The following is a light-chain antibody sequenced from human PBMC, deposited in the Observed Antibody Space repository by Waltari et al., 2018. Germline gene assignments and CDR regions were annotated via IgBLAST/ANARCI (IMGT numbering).Light chain of an antibody. Sequence: EIVMTQSPATLSVSPGERVTLSCRASQYVSGKLAWYQQKPGLAPRLLISGASTRATGVPARFSGSGSGTEVTLTISSLQSEDFAVYYGQQYNDWPGLTFGGGTRVEIK. CDR3: QQYNDWPGLT. J-gene: IGKJ4*01. CDR2: GAS. CDR1: QYVSGK. V-gene: IGKV3-15*01.